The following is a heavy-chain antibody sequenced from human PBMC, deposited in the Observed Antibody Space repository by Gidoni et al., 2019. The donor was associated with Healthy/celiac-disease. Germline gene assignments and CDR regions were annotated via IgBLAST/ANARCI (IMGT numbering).Heavy chain of an antibody. J-gene: IGHJ4*02. CDR2: IYYSGST. Sequence: QLQLQESGPGLVKPSETLSLTCTVSVGSISSSSYYWGWIRQPPGKGLEWIGSIYYSGSTYYNPSLKSRVTISVDTSKNQFSLKLSSVTAADTAVYYCARGSGGSGFVFDYWGQGTLVTVSS. CDR3: ARGSGGSGFVFDY. D-gene: IGHD3-10*01. CDR1: VGSISSSSYY. V-gene: IGHV4-39*01.